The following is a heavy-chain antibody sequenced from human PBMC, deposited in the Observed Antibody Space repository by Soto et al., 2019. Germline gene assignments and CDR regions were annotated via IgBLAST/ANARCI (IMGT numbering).Heavy chain of an antibody. D-gene: IGHD6-19*01. CDR1: GFRLSGYG. Sequence: GGSLRLSCAASGFRLSGYGMHWVRQAPGKGLEWRAAISNDGSNEYYGDSVKGRVTISRDNSKNTLYLQINSLRAEDTAVYYCAKDRECEHSNGWPLGSWGQGTQVTVSS. CDR2: ISNDGSNE. V-gene: IGHV3-30*18. J-gene: IGHJ5*02. CDR3: AKDRECEHSNGWPLGS.